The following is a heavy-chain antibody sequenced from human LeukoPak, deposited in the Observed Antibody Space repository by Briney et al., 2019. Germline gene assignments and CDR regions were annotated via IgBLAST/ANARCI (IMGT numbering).Heavy chain of an antibody. J-gene: IGHJ4*02. CDR3: AKDKADISGWYVVFDY. Sequence: GGSLRLSCAASGFTFSSYAMSWVRQAPGKGLEWVSSISASGGSTYYADSVKGRFTISTDNSKNTLYLQMDSLRAEDTAVYYCAKDKADISGWYVVFDYWGQGTLVTVSS. CDR1: GFTFSSYA. CDR2: ISASGGST. D-gene: IGHD6-19*01. V-gene: IGHV3-23*01.